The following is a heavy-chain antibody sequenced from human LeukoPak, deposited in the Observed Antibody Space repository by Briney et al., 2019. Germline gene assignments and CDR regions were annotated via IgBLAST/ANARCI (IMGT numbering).Heavy chain of an antibody. J-gene: IGHJ4*02. CDR3: ARLVVPPGNRGWYYEH. V-gene: IGHV3-7*03. CDR2: INQRGSEK. CDR1: GFIFSNYW. D-gene: IGHD2-2*01. Sequence: PGGSLRLSCAASGFIFSNYWMAWVRQGPGEGPEWVANINQRGSEKYYVDSVRGRFTISRDNAMNSLDLQMNSLRVEDTAIYYCARLVVPPGNRGWYYEHWGQGTLVTVSS.